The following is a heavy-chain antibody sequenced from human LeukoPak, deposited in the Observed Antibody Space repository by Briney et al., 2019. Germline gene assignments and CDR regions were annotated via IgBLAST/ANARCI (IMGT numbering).Heavy chain of an antibody. CDR1: GGSISSYY. Sequence: PSETLSLTCTVSGGSISSYYWSWIRQPAGKGLEWIGRIYTSGSTNYNPSLKSRVTMSVDTSKNQFSLKLSSVTAADTAAYYCARVGKDYYGSGSYYNDEDYFDYWGQGTLVTVSS. V-gene: IGHV4-4*07. CDR3: ARVGKDYYGSGSYYNDEDYFDY. D-gene: IGHD3-10*01. J-gene: IGHJ4*02. CDR2: IYTSGST.